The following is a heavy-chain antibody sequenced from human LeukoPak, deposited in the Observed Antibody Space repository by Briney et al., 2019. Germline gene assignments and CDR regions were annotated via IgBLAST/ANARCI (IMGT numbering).Heavy chain of an antibody. CDR3: AREGYCSSTSCEMDV. CDR2: ISAYNGNT. Sequence: ASVKVSCKAPGYTFTSYGISWVRQAPGQGLEWMGWISAYNGNTNYAQKHQGRVTMTTDTSTSTAYMELRSLRSDDTAVYYCAREGYCSSTSCEMDVWGKGTTVTVSS. D-gene: IGHD2-2*01. V-gene: IGHV1-18*01. J-gene: IGHJ6*04. CDR1: GYTFTSYG.